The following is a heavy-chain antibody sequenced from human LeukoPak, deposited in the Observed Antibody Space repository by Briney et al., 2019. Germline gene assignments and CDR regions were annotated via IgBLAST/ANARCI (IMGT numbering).Heavy chain of an antibody. D-gene: IGHD3-10*01. J-gene: IGHJ6*03. CDR1: GFTFSVYS. Sequence: QSGGSLRLSCAASGFTFSVYSMNWVRQAPGKGLEWVSGLFSDGSTYYADSVKGRFTVSRDNSKNTLYLQMNSLRAEDTAVYYCARTIIRRSSKSLSWIHYYYYMDVWGKGTTVSISS. CDR2: LFSDGST. V-gene: IGHV3-66*01. CDR3: ARTIIRRSSKSLSWIHYYYYMDV.